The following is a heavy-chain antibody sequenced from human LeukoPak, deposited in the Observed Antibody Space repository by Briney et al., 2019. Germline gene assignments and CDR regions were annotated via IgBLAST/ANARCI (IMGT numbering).Heavy chain of an antibody. D-gene: IGHD3-22*01. Sequence: PSETLSLTCTVSGGSISSYYWSWIRQPPGKGLEWIGYIYYSGSTNYNPSLKSRVTISVDTSKNQFSLKLSSVTAADTAVYYCARDSKTMIVRFDPWGQGTLVTVSS. CDR2: IYYSGST. CDR3: ARDSKTMIVRFDP. CDR1: GGSISSYY. V-gene: IGHV4-59*01. J-gene: IGHJ5*02.